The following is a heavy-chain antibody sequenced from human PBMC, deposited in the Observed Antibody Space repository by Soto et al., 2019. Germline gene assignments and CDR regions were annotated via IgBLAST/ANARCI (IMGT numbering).Heavy chain of an antibody. CDR2: ISSSGSTI. D-gene: IGHD2-2*01. V-gene: IGHV3-11*01. CDR3: ARDPGSYLVPAANYMDV. Sequence: QVQLVESGGGLVKPGGSLRLSCAASGFTFSDYYMSWIRQAPGKGLEWVSYISSSGSTIYYADSVKGRFTISRDNAKNSRYLHMNSLRAEDPAVYYCARDPGSYLVPAANYMDVWGKGTTVTVSS. CDR1: GFTFSDYY. J-gene: IGHJ6*03.